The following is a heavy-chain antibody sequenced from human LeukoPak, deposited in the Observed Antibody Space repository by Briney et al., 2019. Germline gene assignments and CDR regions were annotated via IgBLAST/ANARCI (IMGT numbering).Heavy chain of an antibody. CDR1: GGSISSYY. D-gene: IGHD3-22*01. Sequence: SETLSLTCTVSGGSISSYYWSWIRQPPGKGLEWIGYIYYSGSTNYNPSLKSRVTISVDTSKNQFSLKLSSVTAADTAVYYCARGGDYYDGSGYYNDAFDIWGQGTMVTVSS. V-gene: IGHV4-59*01. CDR2: IYYSGST. J-gene: IGHJ3*02. CDR3: ARGGDYYDGSGYYNDAFDI.